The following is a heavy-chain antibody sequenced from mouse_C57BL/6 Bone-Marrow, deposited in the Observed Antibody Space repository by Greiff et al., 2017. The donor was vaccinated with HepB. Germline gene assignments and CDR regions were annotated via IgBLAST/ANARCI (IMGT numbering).Heavy chain of an antibody. V-gene: IGHV1-80*01. D-gene: IGHD1-1*01. CDR3: ARSRYTTVVAPFAY. CDR2: IYPGDGDT. Sequence: ESGAELVKPGASVKISCKASGYAFSSYWMNWVKQRPGKGLEWIGQIYPGDGDTNYNGKFKGKATLTADKSSSTAYMQLSSLTSEDSAVYFCARSRYTTVVAPFAYWGQGTLVTVSA. J-gene: IGHJ3*01. CDR1: GYAFSSYW.